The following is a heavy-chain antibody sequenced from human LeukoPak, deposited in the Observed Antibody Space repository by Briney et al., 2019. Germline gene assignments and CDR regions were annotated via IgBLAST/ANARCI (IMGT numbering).Heavy chain of an antibody. J-gene: IGHJ4*02. CDR1: GFTVSSNY. CDR3: ARDLGGEDYYDSSGYNDY. D-gene: IGHD3-22*01. V-gene: IGHV3-53*01. Sequence: PGGSLRLSCAASGFTVSSNYVSWVRQAPGKGLEWVSVIYSGGSTYYADSVKGRFTISRDNSKNTLYLQMNSLRAEDTAVYYCARDLGGEDYYDSSGYNDYWGQGTLVTVSS. CDR2: IYSGGST.